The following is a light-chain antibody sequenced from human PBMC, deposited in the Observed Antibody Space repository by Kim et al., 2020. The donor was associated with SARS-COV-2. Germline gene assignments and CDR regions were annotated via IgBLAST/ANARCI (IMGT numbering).Light chain of an antibody. Sequence: ASAGDRVTITCRASQGISSYLDWYQQKPGKAPKLLIYAASSLQSGVPSRFSGSGSGTDFTLTISSLQSEDFASYYCQQYYSYPRTFGQGTKVDIK. J-gene: IGKJ1*01. V-gene: IGKV1-8*01. CDR2: AAS. CDR1: QGISSY. CDR3: QQYYSYPRT.